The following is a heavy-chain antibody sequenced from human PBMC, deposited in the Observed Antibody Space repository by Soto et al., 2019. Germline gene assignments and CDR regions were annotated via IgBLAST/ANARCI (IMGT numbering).Heavy chain of an antibody. CDR2: SSGYNGKK. CDR3: ARDAEIFDY. Sequence: QVQLVQSGAEVKKPGASVKVSCKASGYTFTSYGITWVRQAPGQGLERMVWSSGYNGKKKHAQKLQGRVSMTTDTRTSTAYMELRSLRSDDTAVYYCARDAEIFDYWGQVTLVTVSS. J-gene: IGHJ4*02. CDR1: GYTFTSYG. V-gene: IGHV1-18*01.